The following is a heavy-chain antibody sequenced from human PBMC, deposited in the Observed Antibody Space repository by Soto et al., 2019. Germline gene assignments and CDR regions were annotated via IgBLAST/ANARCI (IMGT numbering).Heavy chain of an antibody. D-gene: IGHD3-10*01. J-gene: IGHJ4*02. V-gene: IGHV1-18*01. CDR2: ISAYNGNT. Sequence: QVQLVQSGAEVKKPGASVKVSCKASGYTFTSYGISWVRQAPGQGLEWMGWISAYNGNTNYAQKLQGRVTMTTDTSTSTAYMELRSLRSDDTAVYYCARDEALHYYGSGSSSDYWGQGTLVTVSS. CDR3: ARDEALHYYGSGSSSDY. CDR1: GYTFTSYG.